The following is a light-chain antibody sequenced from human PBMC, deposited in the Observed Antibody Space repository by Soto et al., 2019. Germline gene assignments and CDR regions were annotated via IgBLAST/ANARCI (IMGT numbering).Light chain of an antibody. CDR2: DVS. J-gene: IGLJ2*01. V-gene: IGLV2-14*03. CDR1: SSDIGGYNY. CDR3: SSYSASNTL. Sequence: QSALTQPASVSGSPGQSITIPCTGTSSDIGGYNYVSWYQQHPGKAPKLMICDVSYRPSGISDRFSGSKSANTASLTISGHQHDDEPDYSYSSYSASNTLFGGGTKVTVL.